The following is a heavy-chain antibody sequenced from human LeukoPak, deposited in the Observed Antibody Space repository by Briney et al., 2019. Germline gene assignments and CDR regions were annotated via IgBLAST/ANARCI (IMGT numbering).Heavy chain of an antibody. J-gene: IGHJ3*02. CDR1: GGSISSYY. CDR3: AAPGSITQHAFDI. CDR2: IYYSGST. Sequence: SETLSLTCTVSGGSISSYYWSWTRHPPGQGLDWIGYIYYSGSTNYNPSLKSRVTISVDTSKNQFSLKLSSVTAADTAVYYCAAPGSITQHAFDIWGQGTMVTVSS. V-gene: IGHV4-59*01. D-gene: IGHD2-2*01.